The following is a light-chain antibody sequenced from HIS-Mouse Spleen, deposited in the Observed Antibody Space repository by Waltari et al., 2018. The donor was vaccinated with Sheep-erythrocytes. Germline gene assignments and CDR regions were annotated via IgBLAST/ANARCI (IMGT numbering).Light chain of an antibody. CDR3: CSYAGSSTFHVV. CDR1: SSDVGSYHL. Sequence: QSALTQPASVSGAPGQSITISCTGTSSDVGSYHLFSWYQQHPGKAPKLMIYEGSRRPSGVSKRFSGSKSRNTASLTISGLQAEDEADYYCCSYAGSSTFHVVFGGGTKLTVL. J-gene: IGLJ2*01. V-gene: IGLV2-23*03. CDR2: EGS.